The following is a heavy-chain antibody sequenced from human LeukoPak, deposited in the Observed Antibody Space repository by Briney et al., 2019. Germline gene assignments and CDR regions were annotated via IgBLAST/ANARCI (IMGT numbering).Heavy chain of an antibody. CDR3: ARERTYYYDSSGFDY. J-gene: IGHJ4*02. D-gene: IGHD3-22*01. Sequence: GGSLRLSCAASGFTVSSNYMSWVRQAPGKGLEWVPVIYSGGSTYYADSVKGRFTISRDNSKNTLYLQMNSLRAEDTAVYYCARERTYYYDSSGFDYWGQGTLVTVSS. V-gene: IGHV3-53*01. CDR1: GFTVSSNY. CDR2: IYSGGST.